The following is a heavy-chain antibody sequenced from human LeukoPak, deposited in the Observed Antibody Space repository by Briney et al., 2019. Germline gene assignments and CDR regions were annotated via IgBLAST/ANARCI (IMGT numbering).Heavy chain of an antibody. V-gene: IGHV3-9*01. CDR1: GFTFDDYA. J-gene: IGHJ5*01. Sequence: GGSLRLSCAASGFTFDDYAMHWVRQAPGKDLEWVSGISWNSGSIGYGDSVKGRFTISRDNAKNSLYLQINSLRAEDTALYYCAKDFGKSSGWFDYWGQGVLVTVSS. D-gene: IGHD6-25*01. CDR3: AKDFGKSSGWFDY. CDR2: ISWNSGSI.